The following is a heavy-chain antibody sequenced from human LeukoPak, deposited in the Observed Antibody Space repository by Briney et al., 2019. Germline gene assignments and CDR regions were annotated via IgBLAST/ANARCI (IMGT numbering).Heavy chain of an antibody. CDR2: ISWNSGSI. J-gene: IGHJ3*02. CDR3: AKDTSKGAAALDAFDI. CDR1: GFTFDDYA. Sequence: GRSLRLSCAASGFTFDDYAMHWVRQAPGKGLEWVSGISWNSGSIGYADSVKGRFTISRDNAKNSLYLQMNSLRAEDTALYYCAKDTSKGAAALDAFDIWGQGTMVTVSS. D-gene: IGHD6-13*01. V-gene: IGHV3-9*01.